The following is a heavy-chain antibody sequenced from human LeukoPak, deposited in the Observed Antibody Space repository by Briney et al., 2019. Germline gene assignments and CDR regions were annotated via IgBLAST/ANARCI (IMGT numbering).Heavy chain of an antibody. CDR2: INPNSGGT. J-gene: IGHJ4*02. D-gene: IGHD5-12*01. CDR3: ARGLPLVATMGFDY. V-gene: IGHV1-2*02. Sequence: ASVKVSCKASGYIFTDYYMNWVRQAPGQELEWMGWINPNSGGTNYAQKFQGRVTMTRDTSISTAYMELSRLRSDDTAVYYCARGLPLVATMGFDYWGQGTLVTVSS. CDR1: GYIFTDYY.